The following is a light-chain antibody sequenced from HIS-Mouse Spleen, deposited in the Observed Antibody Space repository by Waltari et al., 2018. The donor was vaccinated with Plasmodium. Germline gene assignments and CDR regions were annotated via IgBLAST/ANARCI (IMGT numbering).Light chain of an antibody. CDR3: QAWDSSTVV. Sequence: SYELTQPPSVSVSPGQTASITCSGDKLGDKYACWYQQKPGQSPGLVSDQDSKRPSGIPERCSGSNSGNTATLTISGTQAMDEADYYCQAWDSSTVVFGGGTKLTVL. J-gene: IGLJ2*01. V-gene: IGLV3-1*01. CDR1: KLGDKY. CDR2: QDS.